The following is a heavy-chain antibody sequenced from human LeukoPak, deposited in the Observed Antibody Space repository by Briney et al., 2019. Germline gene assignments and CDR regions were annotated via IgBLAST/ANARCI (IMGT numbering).Heavy chain of an antibody. CDR1: GGSISSGGYS. D-gene: IGHD1-26*01. CDR3: ARVVGGRVTWFDP. J-gene: IGHJ5*02. CDR2: IYHSGST. Sequence: KPSETLSLTCTVSGGSISSGGYSWSWIRQPPGKGLEWIGYIYHSGSTYYKPSLKSRVTISVDRSKNQFSLKLSSVTAADTAVYYCARVVGGRVTWFDPWGQGTLVTVSS. V-gene: IGHV4-30-2*01.